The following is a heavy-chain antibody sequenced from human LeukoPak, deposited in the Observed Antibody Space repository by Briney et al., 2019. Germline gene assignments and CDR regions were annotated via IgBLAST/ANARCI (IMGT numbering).Heavy chain of an antibody. Sequence: GASVKVSCKASGYSFTTFDINWVRQATGQGLEWMGWMNPNTGNTGFAGKFQGRVTITGNTYISTVYMELTSLTSDDTAGYYCARGPLTGEHYHYYMDVWGTGTTITVS. CDR3: ARGPLTGEHYHYYMDV. CDR2: MNPNTGNT. CDR1: GYSFTTFD. D-gene: IGHD7-27*01. V-gene: IGHV1-8*03. J-gene: IGHJ6*03.